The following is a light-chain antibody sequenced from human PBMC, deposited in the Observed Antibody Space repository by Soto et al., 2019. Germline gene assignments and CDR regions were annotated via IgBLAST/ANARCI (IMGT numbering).Light chain of an antibody. CDR2: SNN. V-gene: IGLV1-44*01. CDR1: SSNIGSNT. Sequence: QSVLTQPPSASGTPGQGITISCSGSSSNIGSNTVNWYRQLPGTAPKLLIYSNNQRPSGVPDRFSGSKSGTSASLAISGLQSEDEADYYCAAWDDSLNGQVFGTGTKVTVL. J-gene: IGLJ1*01. CDR3: AAWDDSLNGQV.